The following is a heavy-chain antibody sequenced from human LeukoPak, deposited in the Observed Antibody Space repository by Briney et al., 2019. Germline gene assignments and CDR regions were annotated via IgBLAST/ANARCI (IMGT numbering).Heavy chain of an antibody. CDR1: GYTFTSYG. J-gene: IGHJ6*03. CDR2: ISAYNGNT. V-gene: IGHV1-18*01. Sequence: ASVKVSCKASGYTFTSYGISWVRQAPGQGLEWMGWISAYNGNTNYAQKLQGRVTMTTDTSTSTAYMERRSLRSDDTAVYYCARSANYDFCSGYYRYDYYYMDVWGKGTTVTVSS. CDR3: ARSANYDFCSGYYRYDYYYMDV. D-gene: IGHD3-3*01.